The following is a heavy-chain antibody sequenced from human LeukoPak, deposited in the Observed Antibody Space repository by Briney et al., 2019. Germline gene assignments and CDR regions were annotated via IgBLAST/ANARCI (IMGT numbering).Heavy chain of an antibody. CDR2: INHSGST. CDR3: ARVGSPEDAFDI. V-gene: IGHV4-34*01. Sequence: GSLRLSCAASGFTFSSYSMNWVRQPPGKGLEWIGEINHSGSTNYNPSLKSRVTISVDTSKNQFSLKLSSVTAADTAVYYCARVGSPEDAFDIWGQGTMVTVSS. CDR1: GFTFSSYS. J-gene: IGHJ3*02.